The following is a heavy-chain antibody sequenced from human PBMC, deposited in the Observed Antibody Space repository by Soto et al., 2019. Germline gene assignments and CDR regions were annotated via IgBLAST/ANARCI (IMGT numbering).Heavy chain of an antibody. Sequence: GSLRISCAASGFTFSSYIMNWVRQAPGKGLEWVSSISSSSSYIYYADSVKGRFTISRDNAKNSLYLQMNSLRAEDTAVYYCASFLPLAAAGRFDAFDIWGQGTMVTVSS. D-gene: IGHD6-13*01. J-gene: IGHJ3*02. V-gene: IGHV3-21*01. CDR2: ISSSSSYI. CDR1: GFTFSSYI. CDR3: ASFLPLAAAGRFDAFDI.